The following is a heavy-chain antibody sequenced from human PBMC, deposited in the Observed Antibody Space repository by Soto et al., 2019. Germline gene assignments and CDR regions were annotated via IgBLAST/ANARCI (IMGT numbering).Heavy chain of an antibody. CDR3: AREGVDIVATIADY. D-gene: IGHD5-12*01. J-gene: IGHJ4*02. CDR2: IKQDGSEK. V-gene: IGHV3-7*01. CDR1: GFTFSSYW. Sequence: GGSLRLSCAASGFTFSSYWMSWVRQAPGKGLEWVANIKQDGSEKYYVDSVKGRFTISRDNAKNSLYLQMNSLRAEDTAVYYCAREGVDIVATIADYWGQGTLVTVSS.